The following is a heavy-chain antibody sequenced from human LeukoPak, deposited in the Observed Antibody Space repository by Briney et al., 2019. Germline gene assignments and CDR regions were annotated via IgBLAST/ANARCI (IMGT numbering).Heavy chain of an antibody. Sequence: PSETLSLTCTVSGGSISGSSNYWGWIRQPPGKGLEWIGGTHYSGNTYYNPSFKSRVTTSVDTSKNQFSLKLTSVTAADTAVYYCARPTFASYSSGYHYWGQGTLVTVSS. J-gene: IGHJ4*02. V-gene: IGHV4-39*01. CDR3: ARPTFASYSSGYHY. CDR2: THYSGNT. CDR1: GGSISGSSNY. D-gene: IGHD3-22*01.